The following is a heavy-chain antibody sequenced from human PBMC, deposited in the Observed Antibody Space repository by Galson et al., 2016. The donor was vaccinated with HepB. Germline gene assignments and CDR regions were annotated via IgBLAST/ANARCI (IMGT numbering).Heavy chain of an antibody. V-gene: IGHV4-39*01. CDR1: GGSISSDGYF. CDR2: VYHSGAT. Sequence: SETLSLTCTISGGSISSDGYFWSWIRQPPGKGLEWIGSVYHSGATFYNPSLMGRVTISEDTSNNRFSLRVTSVTAADTATYYCARQGLIVVVVAGSDPYNWFDHWGQGTLVTVSS. CDR3: ARQGLIVVVVAGSDPYNWFDH. D-gene: IGHD2-15*01. J-gene: IGHJ5*02.